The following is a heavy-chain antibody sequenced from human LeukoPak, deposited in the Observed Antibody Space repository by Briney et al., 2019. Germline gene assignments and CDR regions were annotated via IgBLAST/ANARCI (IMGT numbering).Heavy chain of an antibody. D-gene: IGHD3-3*01. J-gene: IGHJ4*02. CDR3: AREHPFGVILIRGFDY. Sequence: ASVKVSCKASGYTFTGYYLHWVRQAPGQGLEWLGWINTNSGGTNFAQKFQGRVTMTRDTSITTAYMEMSRLRSDDTAVYYCAREHPFGVILIRGFDYWGQGTLVAVSS. V-gene: IGHV1-2*02. CDR2: INTNSGGT. CDR1: GYTFTGYY.